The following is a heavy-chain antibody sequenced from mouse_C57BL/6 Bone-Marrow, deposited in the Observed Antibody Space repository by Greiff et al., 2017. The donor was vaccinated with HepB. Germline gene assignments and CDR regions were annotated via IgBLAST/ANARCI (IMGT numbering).Heavy chain of an antibody. CDR2: ISSGSSTI. CDR1: GFTFSDYG. D-gene: IGHD1-1*01. CDR3: ARRATTVVANWYFDV. Sequence: EVKLQESGGGLVKPGGSLKLSCAASGFTFSDYGMHWVRQAPEKGLEWVAYISSGSSTIYYADTVKGRFTISRDNAKNTLFLQMTSLRSEDTAMYYCARRATTVVANWYFDVWGTGTTGTVSS. V-gene: IGHV5-17*01. J-gene: IGHJ1*03.